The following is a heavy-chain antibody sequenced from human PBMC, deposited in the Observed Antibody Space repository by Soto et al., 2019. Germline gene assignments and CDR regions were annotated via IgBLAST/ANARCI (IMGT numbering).Heavy chain of an antibody. CDR2: IRVSDXTT. CDR1: GFSFITFD. D-gene: IGHD5-12*01. CDR3: AKGAWLDF. Sequence: PGGSLILSCEASGFSFITFDMIWVRQAPGKLLQCFSFIRVSDXTTYXXXCXXXXXXXSRXXSIXXLYXXXXXXXXXDTALYYCAKGAWLDFWGRGTLVTVSS. J-gene: IGHJ4*02. V-gene: IGHV3-23*01.